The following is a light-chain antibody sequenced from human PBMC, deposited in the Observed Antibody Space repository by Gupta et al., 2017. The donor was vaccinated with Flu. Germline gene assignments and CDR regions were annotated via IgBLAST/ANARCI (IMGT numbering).Light chain of an antibody. CDR2: EVS. CDR3: ISYTSNSPLYV. J-gene: IGLJ1*01. CDR1: SSDVGGYNY. Sequence: QSALTQPASVSGSPGQSITISCTGTSSDVGGYNYVSWYQHHPGKAPKLMIYEVSNRPSGVSNRFSGSKSGNTASLTISGLQAEDEADYYCISYTSNSPLYVFGTGTKVTVL. V-gene: IGLV2-14*01.